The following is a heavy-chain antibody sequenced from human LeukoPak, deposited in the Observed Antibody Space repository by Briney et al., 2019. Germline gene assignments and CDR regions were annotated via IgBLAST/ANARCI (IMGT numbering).Heavy chain of an antibody. CDR1: GYTFTGYY. V-gene: IGHV1-2*06. J-gene: IGHJ6*01. CDR3: ARDHDQRNYYYGMDV. CDR2: INPNSGGT. Sequence: ASVTVSCKASGYTFTGYYMHWVRQAPGQGLEWMGRINPNSGGTNYAQKFQGRVTMTRDTSISTAYMELSRLRSDDTAVYYCARDHDQRNYYYGMDVWGQGTTVTVSS. D-gene: IGHD3-16*01.